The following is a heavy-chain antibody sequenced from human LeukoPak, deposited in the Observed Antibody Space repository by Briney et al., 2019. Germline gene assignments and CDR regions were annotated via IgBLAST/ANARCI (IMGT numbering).Heavy chain of an antibody. V-gene: IGHV4-39*01. CDR2: IYYSGST. J-gene: IGHJ4*02. D-gene: IGHD3-3*01. Sequence: SETLSLTYTVSGGSISSRSYYWGWIRQPPGKGLEWIGSIYYSGSTSYNPSLKSRVTISVDTSKNQFSLKLSSVSAADTAVYYCARRGEYDFWSGYFDHWGQGTLVTVSS. CDR3: ARRGEYDFWSGYFDH. CDR1: GGSISSRSYY.